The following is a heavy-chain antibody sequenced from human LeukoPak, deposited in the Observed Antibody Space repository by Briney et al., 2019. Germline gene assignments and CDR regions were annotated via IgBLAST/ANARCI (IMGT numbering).Heavy chain of an antibody. D-gene: IGHD1-26*01. J-gene: IGHJ4*02. Sequence: SETLSLTCTVSGGSISSYYWSWIRQPAGKGLEWIGRIYTSGSTNYNPSLKSRVTMSVDTSKNQFSLKLTSVTAADTAVYYCATHKWELEGFDYWGQGTQVTVSS. CDR1: GGSISSYY. CDR2: IYTSGST. V-gene: IGHV4-4*07. CDR3: ATHKWELEGFDY.